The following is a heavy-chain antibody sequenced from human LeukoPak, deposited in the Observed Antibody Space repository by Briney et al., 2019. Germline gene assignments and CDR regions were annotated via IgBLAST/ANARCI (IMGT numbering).Heavy chain of an antibody. CDR1: GYIFTSYG. CDR3: ARALDCSSTSCYLRYFDWLSPRGAFDI. Sequence: ASVKVSCTASGYIFTSYGISWVRQAPGQGLEWMGWISAYNGNTNYAQKLQGRVTMTTDTSTSTAYMELRSLRSDDTAVYYCARALDCSSTSCYLRYFDWLSPRGAFDIWGQGTMVTVSS. V-gene: IGHV1-18*01. CDR2: ISAYNGNT. D-gene: IGHD2-2*01. J-gene: IGHJ3*02.